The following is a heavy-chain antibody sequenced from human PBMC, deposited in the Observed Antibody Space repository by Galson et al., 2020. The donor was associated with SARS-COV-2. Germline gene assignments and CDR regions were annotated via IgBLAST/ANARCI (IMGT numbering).Heavy chain of an antibody. CDR2: ISASSETT. CDR1: GFPFSTYA. Sequence: WGSLRLSCAASGFPFSTYAMSWVRQFPGKGLEWVSAISASSETTYYADSVKGRFTISRDDSKNTLYLQMNSLGAEDTAVYYCAKDGAAARLKYWGQGTLVTVSS. J-gene: IGHJ4*02. CDR3: AKDGAAARLKY. V-gene: IGHV3-23*01. D-gene: IGHD6-6*01.